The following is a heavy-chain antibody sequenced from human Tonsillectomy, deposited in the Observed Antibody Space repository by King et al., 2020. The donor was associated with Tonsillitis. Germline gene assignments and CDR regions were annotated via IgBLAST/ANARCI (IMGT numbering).Heavy chain of an antibody. V-gene: IGHV1-18*04. CDR3: ASGGGTYYYDSSGYGYYYGMDV. D-gene: IGHD3-22*01. J-gene: IGHJ6*02. CDR2: ISAYNGNT. Sequence: VQLVESGAEVKKPGASVKVSCKASGYTFTSYGISWVRQAPGQGLEWMGWISAYNGNTNYAQKLQGRVTMTTDTSTSTAYMELRSVRSDDTAVYYCASGGGTYYYDSSGYGYYYGMDVWGQGTTVTVSS. CDR1: GYTFTSYG.